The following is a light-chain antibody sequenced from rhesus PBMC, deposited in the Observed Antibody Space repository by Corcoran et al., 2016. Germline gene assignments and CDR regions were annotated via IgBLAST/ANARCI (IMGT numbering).Light chain of an antibody. CDR1: QGISSW. CDR2: KAS. V-gene: IGKV1-22*01. Sequence: DIQMTQSPSSLSASVGDTVTITCRASQGISSWLAWYQQKPGKAPKLLIYKASSLQSGVPSRFSGSGSGKDFTLTISSLQSEDFATYYCQQYSSRPLTFGGGTKVEIK. J-gene: IGKJ4*01. CDR3: QQYSSRPLT.